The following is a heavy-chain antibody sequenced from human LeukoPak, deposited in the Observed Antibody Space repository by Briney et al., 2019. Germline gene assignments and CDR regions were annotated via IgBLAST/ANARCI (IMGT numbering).Heavy chain of an antibody. V-gene: IGHV4-34*01. CDR3: ARGHYDFWSGYYTGLSENYMDV. Sequence: PSETLSLTCAVYGGSFSGYYWSWIRQPPGKGLEWIGEINHSGSTNYNPSLKSRVTISVDTSKNQFPLKLSSVTAADTAVYYCARGHYDFWSGYYTGLSENYMDVWGKGTTVTVSS. CDR1: GGSFSGYY. J-gene: IGHJ6*03. D-gene: IGHD3-3*01. CDR2: INHSGST.